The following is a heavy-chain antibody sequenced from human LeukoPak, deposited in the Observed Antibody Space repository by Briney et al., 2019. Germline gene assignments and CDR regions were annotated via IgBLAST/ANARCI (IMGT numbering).Heavy chain of an antibody. CDR1: GFTFSSYS. V-gene: IGHV3-21*01. J-gene: IGHJ4*02. Sequence: PGGSLRLSRAASGFTFSSYSMNWVRQAPGKGLEWVSSISSSSSYIYYADSVKGRFTISRDNAKNSLYLQMNSLRAEDTAVYYCARDSDYYDSSGYYYVPDYWGQGTLVTVSS. CDR2: ISSSSSYI. CDR3: ARDSDYYDSSGYYYVPDY. D-gene: IGHD3-22*01.